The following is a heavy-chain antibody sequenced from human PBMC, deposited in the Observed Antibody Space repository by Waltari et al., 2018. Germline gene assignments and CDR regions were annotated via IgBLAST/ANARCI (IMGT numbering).Heavy chain of an antibody. CDR3: VRGYPDIVATISDY. D-gene: IGHD5-12*01. V-gene: IGHV4-39*07. Sequence: QLQSQESGPGLVTPSETLPLTCSVSRSPLRNNHSYWGWVRQPPGEGLEWIGSFYKRGTTYYNPPLRSRVTISVDTSNNHFSLKLNSVTAADTAVYYCVRGYPDIVATISDYWGQGTLVIVSS. CDR1: RSPLRNNHSY. J-gene: IGHJ4*02. CDR2: FYKRGTT.